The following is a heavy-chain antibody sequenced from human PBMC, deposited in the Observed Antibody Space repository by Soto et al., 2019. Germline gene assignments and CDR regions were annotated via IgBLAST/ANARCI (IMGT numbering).Heavy chain of an antibody. Sequence: SETLYLTCTVSGGSISSSSYYWGWIRQPPGEGLEWIGSIYYSGSTYYNPSLKSRVTISVDTSKNQFSLKLSSVTAADTAVYYFARSQDYSYYYDSSGRQGAFDIWGQGTMVTVSS. V-gene: IGHV4-39*01. CDR1: GGSISSSSYY. J-gene: IGHJ3*02. CDR2: IYYSGST. D-gene: IGHD3-22*01. CDR3: ARSQDYSYYYDSSGRQGAFDI.